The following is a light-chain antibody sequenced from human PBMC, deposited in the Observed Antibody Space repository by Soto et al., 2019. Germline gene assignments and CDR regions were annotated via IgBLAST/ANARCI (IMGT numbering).Light chain of an antibody. J-gene: IGKJ5*01. CDR2: GAS. Sequence: NVLTQTPGTMSLSRGERATLSCRASQSVSSSYLAWYQQKPGQAPRLLIYGASSRATGIPDRFSGSGSGTDFTLTISRLEPEDFAVYYCQQWVTFGQGTRLEIK. CDR1: QSVSSSY. CDR3: QQWVT. V-gene: IGKV3-20*01.